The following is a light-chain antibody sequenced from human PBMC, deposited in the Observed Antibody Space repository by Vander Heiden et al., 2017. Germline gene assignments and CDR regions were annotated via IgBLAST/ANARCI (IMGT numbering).Light chain of an antibody. J-gene: IGKJ4*01. Sequence: DIVMTHSPDSLAVSLGERATINCKSSQSVLYSSNNKNYLAWYQQKPGQPPKLLIYWASTRESGVPDRFSGSGSGTDFTLTISSLQAEDVAVYYCQQDDSTPPTFGGGTKVEIK. CDR2: WAS. CDR1: QSVLYSSNNKNY. CDR3: QQDDSTPPT. V-gene: IGKV4-1*01.